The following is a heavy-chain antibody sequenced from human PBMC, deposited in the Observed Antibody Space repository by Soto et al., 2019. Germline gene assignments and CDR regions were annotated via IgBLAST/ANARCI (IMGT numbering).Heavy chain of an antibody. CDR3: ARGPNWNYVRADYGMDV. CDR2: IYYSGST. J-gene: IGHJ6*02. Sequence: SETLSLTCTVSGGSISSGGYYWSWIRQHPGKGLEWIGYIYYSGSTYYNPSLKSRVTISVDTSKNQFSLKLSSVTAADTAVYYFARGPNWNYVRADYGMDVWGQGTTVTVSS. CDR1: GGSISSGGYY. V-gene: IGHV4-31*03. D-gene: IGHD1-7*01.